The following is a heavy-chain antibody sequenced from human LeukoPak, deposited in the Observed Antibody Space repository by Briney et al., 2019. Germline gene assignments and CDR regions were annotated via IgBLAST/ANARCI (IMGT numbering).Heavy chain of an antibody. Sequence: GGSLRLSCAASGFTFSTYEMNWVRQAPGKGLEWVSYISSSGSTIYYADSVKGRFIISRDNAKNSLYLQMNSLRAEDTAVYYCARSRFPSLFHYWGQGTLVTVSS. V-gene: IGHV3-48*03. CDR3: ARSRFPSLFHY. CDR2: ISSSGSTI. D-gene: IGHD3-16*01. CDR1: GFTFSTYE. J-gene: IGHJ4*02.